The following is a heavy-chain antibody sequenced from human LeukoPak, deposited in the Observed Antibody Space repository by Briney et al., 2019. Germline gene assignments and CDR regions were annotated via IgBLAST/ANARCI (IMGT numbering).Heavy chain of an antibody. V-gene: IGHV4-59*12. CDR3: ARGGGAPYYGMDV. J-gene: IGHJ6*02. CDR2: IYHSGST. CDR1: GGSISSYY. D-gene: IGHD3-16*01. Sequence: PSETLSLTCTVFGGSISSYYWSWIRQPPGKGLEWIGYIYHSGSTYYNPSLKSRVTISVDRSKNQFSLNLSSVTAADTTVYYCARGGGAPYYGMDVWGRGTTVTVSS.